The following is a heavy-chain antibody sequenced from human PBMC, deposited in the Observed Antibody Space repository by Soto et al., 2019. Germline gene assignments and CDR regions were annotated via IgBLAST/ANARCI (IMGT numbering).Heavy chain of an antibody. Sequence: SETLSLTCPVSGGSISSYYWSWIRQPPGKGLEWIGYIYYSGSTNYNPSLKSRVTISVDTSKNQFSLKLSSVTAADTAVYYCARHEFRDYGDFYFDYWGQGTLVTVSS. CDR1: GGSISSYY. J-gene: IGHJ4*02. D-gene: IGHD4-17*01. CDR3: ARHEFRDYGDFYFDY. V-gene: IGHV4-59*08. CDR2: IYYSGST.